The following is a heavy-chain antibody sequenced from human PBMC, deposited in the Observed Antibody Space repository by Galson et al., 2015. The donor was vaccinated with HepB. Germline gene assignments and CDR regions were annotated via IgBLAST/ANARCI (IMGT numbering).Heavy chain of an antibody. CDR2: IKSDGSST. CDR3: ARDRGELLWFGETDPDAFDI. J-gene: IGHJ3*02. CDR1: VFTFSSYW. Sequence: RLSCAVSVFTFSSYWMHWVRQAPGKGLVWVSRIKSDGSSTSYADSVKGRFTISRDNAKNTLYLQMNSLRAEDTAVYYCARDRGELLWFGETDPDAFDIWGQGTMVTVPS. V-gene: IGHV3-74*01. D-gene: IGHD3-10*01.